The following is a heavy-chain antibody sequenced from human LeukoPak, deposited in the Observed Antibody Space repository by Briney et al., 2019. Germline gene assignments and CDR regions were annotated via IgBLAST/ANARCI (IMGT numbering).Heavy chain of an antibody. J-gene: IGHJ5*02. Sequence: GGSLRLSCAASGFTFSSYGMSWVRQAPGKGLEWVSIISGSGGSTYYADSVKGRFTISRDNAKNSLYLQMNSLRAEDTAVYYCARDKEDYGDPPSWFDPWGQGTLVTVSS. V-gene: IGHV3-23*01. CDR2: ISGSGGST. CDR1: GFTFSSYG. CDR3: ARDKEDYGDPPSWFDP. D-gene: IGHD4-17*01.